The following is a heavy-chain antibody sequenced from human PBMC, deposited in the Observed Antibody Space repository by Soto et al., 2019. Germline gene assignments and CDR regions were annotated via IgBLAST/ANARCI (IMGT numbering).Heavy chain of an antibody. D-gene: IGHD2-8*02. V-gene: IGHV3-33*01. J-gene: IGHJ3*01. CDR2: IFYDGFNE. CDR3: VRGWGGGVHLSCLDL. Sequence: QVQLVESGGGVVQPGTSLRLSCAASGFTFRQYGMHWVRQAPGKGLDWVAVIFYDGFNEYYADSVRGRFTISRDNSGNTVYLQMNSLRAEDTAVYYCVRGWGGGVHLSCLDLWGQGTAVVVSS. CDR1: GFTFRQYG.